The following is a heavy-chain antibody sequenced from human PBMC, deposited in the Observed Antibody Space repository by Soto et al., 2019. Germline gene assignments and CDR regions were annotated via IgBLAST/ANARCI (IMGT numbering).Heavy chain of an antibody. D-gene: IGHD6-13*01. CDR1: GYTFTNYW. V-gene: IGHV5-51*01. Sequence: GESLKISCKGSGYTFTNYWSGWVRQMPGKGLEWMGIIYPGDSDTRYSPSFQGQVTMSADKSSSTAYLQWSSLKASDTATYYCARGGGDSSRPSWGQGTLVTVSS. CDR3: ARGGGDSSRPS. J-gene: IGHJ5*02. CDR2: IYPGDSDT.